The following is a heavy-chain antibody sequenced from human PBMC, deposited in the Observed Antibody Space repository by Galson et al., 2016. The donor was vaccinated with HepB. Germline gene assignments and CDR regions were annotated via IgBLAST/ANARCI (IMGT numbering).Heavy chain of an antibody. V-gene: IGHV3-33*01. D-gene: IGHD1-7*01. CDR1: GFTFSSYT. CDR2: IWYDGSNK. CDR3: ARELWNYHSFDM. Sequence: SLRLSCAASGFTFSSYTMHWVRQAPGKGLDWVAGIWYDGSNKYYGDSVKGRFTTSRDNSKNTLYLQMNSLRAEDTAVYYCARELWNYHSFDMWGQGTMVTVSS. J-gene: IGHJ3*02.